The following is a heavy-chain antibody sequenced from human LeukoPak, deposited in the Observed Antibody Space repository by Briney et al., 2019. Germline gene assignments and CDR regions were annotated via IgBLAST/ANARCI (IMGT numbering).Heavy chain of an antibody. V-gene: IGHV3-74*01. J-gene: IGHJ4*02. D-gene: IGHD5-12*01. CDR3: ARDRGYSGNEGFDY. Sequence: GGSLRLSCAASGFTFSSYWMHWVRQAPGRGLVWVSRINSDGSSTSYADSVKGRFTISRDNAKNTLYLQMNSLRAEDTAVYYCARDRGYSGNEGFDYWGQGTLVTVSS. CDR2: INSDGSST. CDR1: GFTFSSYW.